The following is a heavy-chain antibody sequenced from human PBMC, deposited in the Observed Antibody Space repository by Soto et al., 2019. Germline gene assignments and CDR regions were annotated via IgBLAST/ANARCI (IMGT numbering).Heavy chain of an antibody. J-gene: IGHJ4*02. CDR2: IDPRSGGT. CDR1: GYPFPTYY. CDR3: ATDDYGIFPY. D-gene: IGHD3-10*01. V-gene: IGHV1-2*02. Sequence: HVQLVQSGTEVKKPGASVRVSCMVSGYPFPTYYIHWVRQAPGQGLEWMGWIDPRSGGTVYEQKFQGRVTMPRDTSISTVYMDLSGLTSDDTALYYCATDDYGIFPYWGQGSLVTVSS.